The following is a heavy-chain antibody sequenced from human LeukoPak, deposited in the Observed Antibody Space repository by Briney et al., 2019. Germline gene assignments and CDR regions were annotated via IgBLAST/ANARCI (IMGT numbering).Heavy chain of an antibody. V-gene: IGHV1-18*01. CDR2: ISAFNGNT. Sequence: ASVKVSCKASGYTFTSYGISWVRQAPGQGLEWMGWISAFNGNTNYAQKLQGRVTMTRDTSTSTAYMELRSLRSDDTAVYYCARDADYVFWSGYRNWFDPWGQGTLVSVSS. J-gene: IGHJ5*02. CDR3: ARDADYVFWSGYRNWFDP. D-gene: IGHD3-3*01. CDR1: GYTFTSYG.